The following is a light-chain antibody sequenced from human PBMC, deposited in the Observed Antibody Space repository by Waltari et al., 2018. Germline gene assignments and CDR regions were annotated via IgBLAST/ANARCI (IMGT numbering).Light chain of an antibody. V-gene: IGKV3-11*01. CDR2: DAS. Sequence: EIVLTQSPATLSLSPGERATLSCRASQSVSSYLAWYQQKPGQAPRLLRYDASNRATGIPARFSGSGSGTDFTLTISSLEPEDFAVYYCQQRSNWPPLTFGQGTRLEIK. CDR1: QSVSSY. J-gene: IGKJ5*01. CDR3: QQRSNWPPLT.